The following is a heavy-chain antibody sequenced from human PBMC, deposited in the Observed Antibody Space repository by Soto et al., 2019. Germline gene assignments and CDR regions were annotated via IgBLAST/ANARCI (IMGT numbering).Heavy chain of an antibody. Sequence: GASVKVSCQASGYTFTGYGSSWVRQAPGQGLEWMGWISAYNGNTNYAQKLQGRVTMTTDTSTSTAYMELRSLRSDDTAVYYCARVQNDFWSGYYTDRYNWFDPWGQGTLVTVSS. CDR3: ARVQNDFWSGYYTDRYNWFDP. CDR1: GYTFTGYG. V-gene: IGHV1-18*01. CDR2: ISAYNGNT. J-gene: IGHJ5*02. D-gene: IGHD3-3*01.